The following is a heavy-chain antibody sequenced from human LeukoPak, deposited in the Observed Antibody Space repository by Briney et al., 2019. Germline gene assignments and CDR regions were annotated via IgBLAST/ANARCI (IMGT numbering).Heavy chain of an antibody. V-gene: IGHV3-11*04. D-gene: IGHD5-18*01. CDR1: EFTFSDYY. CDR3: AREGYSYGPAPFDY. Sequence: GGSLRLSCAASEFTFSDYYMSWIRQAPGKGLEWVSYISSSSSTIYYADSVKGRFTISRDNAKNSLYLQMNSLRAEDTAVYYCAREGYSYGPAPFDYWGQGTLVTVSS. CDR2: ISSSSSTI. J-gene: IGHJ4*02.